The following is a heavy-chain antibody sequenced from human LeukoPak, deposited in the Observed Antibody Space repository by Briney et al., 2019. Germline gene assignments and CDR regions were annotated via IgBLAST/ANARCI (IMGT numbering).Heavy chain of an antibody. CDR2: IIPILGIA. CDR1: GGTFSSYT. CDR3: ARPGRYCSSTSCYNYFDY. Sequence: ASVNVSFKASGGTFSSYTISWVRQAPGQGVEWMGRIIPILGIANYAQKFQGRVTITADKSTSTAYMELSSLRSEDTAVYYCARPGRYCSSTSCYNYFDYWGQGTLVTVSS. J-gene: IGHJ4*02. D-gene: IGHD2-2*02. V-gene: IGHV1-69*02.